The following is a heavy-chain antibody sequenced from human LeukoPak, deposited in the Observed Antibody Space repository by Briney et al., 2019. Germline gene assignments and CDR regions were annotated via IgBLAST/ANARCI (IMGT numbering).Heavy chain of an antibody. V-gene: IGHV1-69*04. CDR2: IIPILGIA. Sequence: ASVKVSCMASGGTFSSYAISWVRQAPGQGLEWMGRIIPILGIANYAQKFQGRVTITADKSTSTAYMELSSLRSEDTAVYYCARDRELTSPSEYYYYYYGMDVWGQGTTVTVSS. J-gene: IGHJ6*02. CDR1: GGTFSSYA. CDR3: ARDRELTSPSEYYYYYYGMDV. D-gene: IGHD3-9*01.